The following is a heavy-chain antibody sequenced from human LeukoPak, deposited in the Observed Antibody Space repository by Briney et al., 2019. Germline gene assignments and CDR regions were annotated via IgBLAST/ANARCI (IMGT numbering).Heavy chain of an antibody. D-gene: IGHD3-9*01. CDR1: GYTFTGYY. J-gene: IGHJ4*02. Sequence: ASVKVSCKASGYTFTGYYMHWVRQAPGQGLEWMGWINPNSGGTNYAQKFQGRVTMTRDTSISTAYMELSRLRSDDTAVYYCARDRQPDYDILTGYYPDLSYDYWGQGTLVTVSS. V-gene: IGHV1-2*02. CDR3: ARDRQPDYDILTGYYPDLSYDY. CDR2: INPNSGGT.